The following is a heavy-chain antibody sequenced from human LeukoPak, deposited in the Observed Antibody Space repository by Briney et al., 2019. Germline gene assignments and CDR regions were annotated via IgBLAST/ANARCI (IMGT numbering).Heavy chain of an antibody. CDR2: IYYSGST. D-gene: IGHD5-12*01. CDR1: GGSISSYY. V-gene: IGHV4-59*01. CDR3: ARSSGYGRAIDY. Sequence: SETPSLTCTVSGGSISSYYWSWIRQPPGKGLEWIGYIYYSGSTNYNPSLKSRVTISVDTSKNQFSLKLSSVTAADTAVYYCARSSGYGRAIDYWGQGTLVTVSS. J-gene: IGHJ4*02.